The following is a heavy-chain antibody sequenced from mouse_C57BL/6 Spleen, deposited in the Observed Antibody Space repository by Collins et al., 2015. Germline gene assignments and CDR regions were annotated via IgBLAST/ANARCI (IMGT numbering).Heavy chain of an antibody. CDR2: IYPGDGDT. CDR3: AAPGTPIAY. D-gene: IGHD4-1*01. J-gene: IGHJ3*01. CDR1: GYAFSSSW. Sequence: QAYLQQSGAELVRPGASVKMSCKASGYAFSSSWMNWVKQRPGKGLEWIGRIYPGDGDTNYNGKFKGKATLTADKSSSTAYMQLSSLTSEDSAVYFCAAPGTPIAYWGQGTLVTVSA. V-gene: IGHV1-82*01.